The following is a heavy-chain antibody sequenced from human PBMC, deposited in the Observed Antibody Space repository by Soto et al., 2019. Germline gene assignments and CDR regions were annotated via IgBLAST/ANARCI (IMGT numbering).Heavy chain of an antibody. V-gene: IGHV3-7*03. CDR1: GITPSTYW. CDR2: IKRDGTEK. CDR3: VTGDHADY. J-gene: IGHJ4*02. D-gene: IGHD3-10*01. Sequence: RRLSCAASGITPSTYWMGWFRQAPGRGLEWVATIKRDGTEKYYMDSLKGRFTISRDNAINSLYLQMSSLRAEDTAVYFCVTGDHADYWGQGTLVTVSS.